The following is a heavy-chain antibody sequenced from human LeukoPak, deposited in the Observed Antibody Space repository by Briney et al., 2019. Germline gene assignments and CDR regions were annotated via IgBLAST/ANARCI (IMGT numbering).Heavy chain of an antibody. V-gene: IGHV3-66*01. J-gene: IGHJ4*02. CDR3: ARDAEASLAN. D-gene: IGHD2-21*01. Sequence: GGSLRLSCAASGFTFSSKYMNWVRQAPGKGLEWVSVIYLDGKADYADSVKGRFTISRDDSKNTMYLQMNSLRDEDTAVYYCARDAEASLANWGQGTLVTVSP. CDR1: GFTFSSKY. CDR2: IYLDGKA.